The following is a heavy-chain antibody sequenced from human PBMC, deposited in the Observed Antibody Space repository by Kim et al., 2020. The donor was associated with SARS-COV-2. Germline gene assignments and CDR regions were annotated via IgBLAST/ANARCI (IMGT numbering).Heavy chain of an antibody. D-gene: IGHD4-4*01. V-gene: IGHV1-69*13. CDR2: IIPIFGTA. Sequence: SVKVSCKASGGTFSSYAISWVRQAPGQGLEWMGGIIPIFGTANYAQKFQGRVTITADESTSTAYMELSSLRSEDTAVYYCARDITLYSNYNTIWREPDYYYYGMDVWGQGTTVTVSS. CDR3: ARDITLYSNYNTIWREPDYYYYGMDV. J-gene: IGHJ6*02. CDR1: GGTFSSYA.